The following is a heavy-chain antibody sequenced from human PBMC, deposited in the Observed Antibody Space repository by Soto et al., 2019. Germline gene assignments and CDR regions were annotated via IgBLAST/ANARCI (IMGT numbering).Heavy chain of an antibody. Sequence: SETLSLTCTVSDDSITSSSYFWAWIRQPPGKGLEWIGTIYYTGNTYYNPSLKSRVTISVDTSKNQISLRLTSVTAADTAVYFCARQRRADVLAGGHVDSWGQGTLVTVSS. J-gene: IGHJ4*02. V-gene: IGHV4-39*01. CDR3: ARQRRADVLAGGHVDS. CDR1: DDSITSSSYF. D-gene: IGHD1-26*01. CDR2: IYYTGNT.